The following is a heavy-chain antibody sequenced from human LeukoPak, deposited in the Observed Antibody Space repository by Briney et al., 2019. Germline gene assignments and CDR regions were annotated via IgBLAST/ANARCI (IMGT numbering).Heavy chain of an antibody. Sequence: GASVKVSCKASGGTLSSYAISWVRQAPGQGPEWMGGIIPIFGTANYAQKFQGRVTITTDESTSTAYMELSSLRSEDTAVYYCARMIVVVTAPSYYFDYWGQGTLVTVSS. CDR3: ARMIVVVTAPSYYFDY. CDR2: IIPIFGTA. V-gene: IGHV1-69*05. D-gene: IGHD2-21*02. CDR1: GGTLSSYA. J-gene: IGHJ4*02.